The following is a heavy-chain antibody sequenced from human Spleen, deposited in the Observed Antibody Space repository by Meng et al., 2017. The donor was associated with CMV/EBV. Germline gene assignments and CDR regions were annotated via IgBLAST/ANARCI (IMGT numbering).Heavy chain of an antibody. J-gene: IGHJ4*02. CDR3: ARDPSRLVEGGYFDY. V-gene: IGHV3-9*03. D-gene: IGHD6-6*01. Sequence: SLKISCAASGFTFDDYAMHWVRQAPGKGLEWVSGINWSGGSIAYADSVKGRFTVSRDKAKNSLYLQMNSLRPEDMALYYCARDPSRLVEGGYFDYWGQGTLVTVSS. CDR2: INWSGGSI. CDR1: GFTFDDYA.